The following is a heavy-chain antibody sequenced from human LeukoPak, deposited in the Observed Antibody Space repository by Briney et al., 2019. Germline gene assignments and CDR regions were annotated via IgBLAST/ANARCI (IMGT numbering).Heavy chain of an antibody. CDR1: GGSIKGYY. CDR2: IYYRGST. V-gene: IGHV4-59*08. Sequence: SETLSLTCTVSGGSIKGYYWSWIRQPPGKGLEWIGYIYYRGSTNYNPSLRSRLTISVDTSKNPFSQKLSSVTATDTAVYYCARHGASISLIVGERPFEIWGQGTMVTVSS. J-gene: IGHJ3*02. CDR3: ARHGASISLIVGERPFEI. D-gene: IGHD3-22*01.